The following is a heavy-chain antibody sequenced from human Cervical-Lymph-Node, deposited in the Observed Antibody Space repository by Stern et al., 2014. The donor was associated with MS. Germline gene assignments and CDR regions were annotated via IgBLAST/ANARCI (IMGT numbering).Heavy chain of an antibody. CDR1: GYTFTAYY. CDR2: INPNNGDT. D-gene: IGHD4-17*01. J-gene: IGHJ4*02. Sequence: VQLVESGAEVKKPGASVSVSCKASGYTFTAYYLHWGRQAPGHGLEWMGWINPNNGDTKYAQNFQGWVTMTRDTSISTAYMDLSSLTSDDTAIYYCARDLGTVTTPGDYWGQGTLVTVSS. V-gene: IGHV1-2*04. CDR3: ARDLGTVTTPGDY.